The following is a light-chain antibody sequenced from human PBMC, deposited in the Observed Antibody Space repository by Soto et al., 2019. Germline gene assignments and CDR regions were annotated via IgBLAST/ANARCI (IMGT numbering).Light chain of an antibody. Sequence: EIVLTQSPGTLSLSPGERSTLSCRSSQSVISSYLAWYQQKPGQAPRLLMYGASSRATGIPDRFSGSGSGTDFTLTISRLEPEDFAVFYCQQYGTLPWTFGQGTKVDIK. V-gene: IGKV3-20*01. CDR3: QQYGTLPWT. CDR1: QSVISSY. J-gene: IGKJ1*01. CDR2: GAS.